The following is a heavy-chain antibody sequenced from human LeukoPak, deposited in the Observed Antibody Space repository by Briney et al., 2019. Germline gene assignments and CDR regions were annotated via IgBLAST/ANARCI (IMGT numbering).Heavy chain of an antibody. CDR2: ISSYNGNT. V-gene: IGHV1-18*01. D-gene: IGHD5-12*01. Sequence: ASVKVSCKASGYTFSSFGIRWVRQAPGQGLEWLGWISSYNGNTDYAQKFQGRVNMTRDMSTSTVYMELSSLRSEDTAVYHCARVAAEVVGLPGVIGFGWLRRDYYYMDVWGKGTTVTVSS. CDR3: ARVAAEVVGLPGVIGFGWLRRDYYYMDV. J-gene: IGHJ6*03. CDR1: GYTFSSFG.